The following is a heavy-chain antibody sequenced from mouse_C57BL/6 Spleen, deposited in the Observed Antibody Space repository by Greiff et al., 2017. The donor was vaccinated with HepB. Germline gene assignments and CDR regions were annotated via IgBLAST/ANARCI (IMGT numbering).Heavy chain of an antibody. CDR3: AVRDWDETDY. CDR1: GYTFTDYY. CDR2: INPNNGGT. Sequence: EVQLQQSGPELVKPGASVKISCKASGYTFTDYYMNWVKQSHGKSLEWIGDINPNNGGTSYNQKFKGKATLTVDKSSSTAYMELRSLTSEDSAVYYCAVRDWDETDYWGQGTTLTVSS. D-gene: IGHD4-1*01. J-gene: IGHJ2*01. V-gene: IGHV1-26*01.